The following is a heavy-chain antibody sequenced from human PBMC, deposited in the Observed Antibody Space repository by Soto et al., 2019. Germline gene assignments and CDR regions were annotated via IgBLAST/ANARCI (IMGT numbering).Heavy chain of an antibody. Sequence: QVQLVESGGGVVQPGRSLRLSCAASGFTFRTYGMHWIRQAPGEGLEWVTVIWDDGNNKFYADSVRGRFTISRDNSKNTLYLHMDSLRAEDTALYYCVRERAPFDAFDIWGQGTMVTVSS. CDR2: IWDDGNNK. CDR1: GFTFRTYG. CDR3: VRERAPFDAFDI. J-gene: IGHJ3*02. V-gene: IGHV3-33*01.